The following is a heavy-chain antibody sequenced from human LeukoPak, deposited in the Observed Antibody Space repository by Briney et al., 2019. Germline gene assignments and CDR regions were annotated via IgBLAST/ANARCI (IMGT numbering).Heavy chain of an antibody. J-gene: IGHJ3*02. D-gene: IGHD3-3*01. Sequence: QSGGSLRLSCVASGFSFSTYWMSWVRQAPGKGLEWVANIKEDGSEKYYVDSVKGRFTISRDNAKNSVYLQMNRLRVEDTAVYYCARVLSGYYVALDIWGQGTMVTVSS. CDR1: GFSFSTYW. CDR3: ARVLSGYYVALDI. V-gene: IGHV3-7*01. CDR2: IKEDGSEK.